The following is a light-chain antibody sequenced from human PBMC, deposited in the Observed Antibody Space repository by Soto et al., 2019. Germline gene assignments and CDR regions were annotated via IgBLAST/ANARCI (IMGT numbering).Light chain of an antibody. CDR3: QQYYSTPLT. J-gene: IGKJ1*01. Sequence: DIVMTQSPDALAVSLGERATINCKSSQSVLYSSNNKNYLAWYQQKPGQPPKLLIYWASTRESGVPDRFSGSGSGTDFTLTSRSLQAEDVAVYYCQQYYSTPLTFGQGTKVEIK. V-gene: IGKV4-1*01. CDR1: QSVLYSSNNKNY. CDR2: WAS.